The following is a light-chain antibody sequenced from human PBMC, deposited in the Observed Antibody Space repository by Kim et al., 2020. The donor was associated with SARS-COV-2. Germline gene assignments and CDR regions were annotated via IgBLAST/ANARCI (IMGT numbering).Light chain of an antibody. Sequence: ASVGDRVTITCRASEGISSWLGWYQQTPGKAPKLLIYAASSLQSGVPSRFSGSGSGRDFTLTISSLEPEDFATYYCQQANIFPLTFGGGTKVEIK. V-gene: IGKV1-12*01. CDR1: EGISSW. CDR2: AAS. J-gene: IGKJ4*01. CDR3: QQANIFPLT.